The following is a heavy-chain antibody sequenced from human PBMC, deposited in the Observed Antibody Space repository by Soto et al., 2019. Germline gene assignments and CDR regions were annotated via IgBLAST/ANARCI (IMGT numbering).Heavy chain of an antibody. D-gene: IGHD6-6*01. CDR1: GFTLSGYA. J-gene: IGHJ6*03. Sequence: EVQLAESGGGLAQPGGSLRLSCAASGFTLSGYAMDWVRQAPGKGLEYVSGISSNGVGTYYANSVQGRFTISRDNSKNTVYLQMGSLSPGDMAVYYCARRARPDFYCMDVWGKGTTVTVSS. CDR3: ARRARPDFYCMDV. V-gene: IGHV3-64*01. CDR2: ISSNGVGT.